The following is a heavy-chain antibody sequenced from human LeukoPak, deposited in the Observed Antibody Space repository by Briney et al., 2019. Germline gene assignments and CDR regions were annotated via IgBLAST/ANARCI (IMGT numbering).Heavy chain of an antibody. Sequence: KSSETLSLTCTVSGGSISSSSDYWGWIRQPPGKGLEWIGSIYYSGGTYYNPSLKSRVTISVDTSKNQFSLKLSSVTAADTAVYYYARQLGYCSSTSCYADKVDYWGQGTLVTVSS. J-gene: IGHJ4*02. CDR3: ARQLGYCSSTSCYADKVDY. V-gene: IGHV4-39*01. CDR2: IYYSGGT. D-gene: IGHD2-2*01. CDR1: GGSISSSSDY.